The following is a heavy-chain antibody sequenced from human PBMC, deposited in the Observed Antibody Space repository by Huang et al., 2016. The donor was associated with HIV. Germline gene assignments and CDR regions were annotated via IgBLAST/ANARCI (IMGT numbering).Heavy chain of an antibody. CDR3: AHRERGYTYGTFGY. Sequence: QITLKESGPTLVKPTQTLTLTCTFSGFSLSTSGVGVGWIRQPPGKSLEWLALSYWDDDKRYSPSLKSRLTITKDTSKNQVVLTMTNMDPVDTATYYCAHRERGYTYGTFGYWGQGTLVTVSS. D-gene: IGHD5-18*01. V-gene: IGHV2-5*02. J-gene: IGHJ4*02. CDR1: GFSLSTSGVG. CDR2: SYWDDDK.